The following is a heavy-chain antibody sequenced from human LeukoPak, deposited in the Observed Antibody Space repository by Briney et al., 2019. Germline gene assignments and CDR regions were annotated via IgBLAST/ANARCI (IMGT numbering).Heavy chain of an antibody. CDR3: ARARNTAMVY. Sequence: SETLSLTCAVYGGSFSGYYWSWIRQPPGKGLEWIGEINHSGSTNYNPSLKSRVTISVDTSKNQFSLKLSSVTAADTAVYYCARARNTAMVYWGQGTLVTVSS. V-gene: IGHV4-34*01. CDR2: INHSGST. D-gene: IGHD5-18*01. J-gene: IGHJ4*02. CDR1: GGSFSGYY.